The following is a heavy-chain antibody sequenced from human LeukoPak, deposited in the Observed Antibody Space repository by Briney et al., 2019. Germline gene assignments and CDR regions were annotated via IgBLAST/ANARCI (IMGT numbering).Heavy chain of an antibody. J-gene: IGHJ4*02. Sequence: PSETLSLTCAVYGGSFSGYYWSWIRQPPGKGLEWIGEINHSGSTNYNPSLKSRVTISVDTSKNQFSLKLSSVTAADTAVYYCAKGGWPTYYFDYWGQGTLVTVSS. D-gene: IGHD6-19*01. CDR1: GGSFSGYY. CDR3: AKGGWPTYYFDY. V-gene: IGHV4-34*01. CDR2: INHSGST.